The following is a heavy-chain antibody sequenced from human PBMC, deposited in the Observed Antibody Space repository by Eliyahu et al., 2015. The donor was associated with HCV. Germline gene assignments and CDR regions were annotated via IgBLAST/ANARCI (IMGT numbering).Heavy chain of an antibody. Sequence: QVQLQESGPGLVKPSGTLSPTXVVSGGSISXPNWWTWVRQSPGKGLEWIGEIYHSGSTNYNPSLKSRVTISVDKSKNQFSLKLTSVTAADTAVYYCARGGQVGYCSGGSCSGAFDIWGQGTMVTVSS. CDR3: ARGGQVGYCSGGSCSGAFDI. CDR1: GGSISXPNW. V-gene: IGHV4-4*02. D-gene: IGHD2-15*01. CDR2: IYHSGST. J-gene: IGHJ3*02.